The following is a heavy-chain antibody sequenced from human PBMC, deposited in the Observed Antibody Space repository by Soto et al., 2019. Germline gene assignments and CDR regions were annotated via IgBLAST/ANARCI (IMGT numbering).Heavy chain of an antibody. V-gene: IGHV4-34*01. CDR3: GSVRPSGYVLS. D-gene: IGHD6-25*01. Sequence: PSETLSLTCAVYGGSFSDYYWSWIRQPPGKGLEWIGEINPSGSTNYNPSLKSRVTISIDTSKNQFSLRLASVTAADTAFYYCGSVRPSGYVLSWGQGTLVTVSS. CDR1: GGSFSDYY. J-gene: IGHJ5*02. CDR2: INPSGST.